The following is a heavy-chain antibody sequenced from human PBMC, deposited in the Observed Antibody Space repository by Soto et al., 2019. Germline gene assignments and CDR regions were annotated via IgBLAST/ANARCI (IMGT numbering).Heavy chain of an antibody. V-gene: IGHV3-23*01. J-gene: IGHJ6*03. Sequence: EVQLLESGGGLVQPGGSLRLSCAASGFTFSSYAMSWVRQAPGKGLEWVSAISGSGGSTYYADSVKGRFTISRDNSKNTLYLQRNSLRAEDTAVYYCAKDGAIFGVVISYYMDVWGKGTTVTVSS. CDR2: ISGSGGST. D-gene: IGHD3-3*01. CDR3: AKDGAIFGVVISYYMDV. CDR1: GFTFSSYA.